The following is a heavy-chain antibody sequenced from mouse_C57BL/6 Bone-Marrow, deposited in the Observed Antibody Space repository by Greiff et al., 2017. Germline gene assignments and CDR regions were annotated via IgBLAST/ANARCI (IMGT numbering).Heavy chain of an antibody. CDR3: ARRGYGGRYWYFDV. CDR1: GYTFTSYW. D-gene: IGHD1-1*01. CDR2: IDPSDSYT. V-gene: IGHV1-69*01. J-gene: IGHJ1*03. Sequence: QVQLQQPGAELVMPGASVKLSCKASGYTFTSYWMHWVKQRPGQGLEWIGEIDPSDSYTNYNQKFKGKSTLTVDKSSSTAYMQLSSLTSEDSAVYYCARRGYGGRYWYFDVWGTGTTVTVSS.